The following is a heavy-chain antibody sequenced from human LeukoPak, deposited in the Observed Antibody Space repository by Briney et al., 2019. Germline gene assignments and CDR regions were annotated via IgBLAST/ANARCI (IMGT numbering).Heavy chain of an antibody. CDR2: INHSGST. D-gene: IGHD2-15*01. V-gene: IGHV4-34*01. Sequence: PSETLSLTCAVYGGSFSGYYWSWIRQPPGKGLEWIGEINHSGSTNYNPSLKSRVTISVDTSKNQFSLKLSPVTAADTAVYYCARGWSYSYYYYMDVWGRGTTVTVSS. CDR3: ARGWSYSYYYYMDV. CDR1: GGSFSGYY. J-gene: IGHJ6*03.